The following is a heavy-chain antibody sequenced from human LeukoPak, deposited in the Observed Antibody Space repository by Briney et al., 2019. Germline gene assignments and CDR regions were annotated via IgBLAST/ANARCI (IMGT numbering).Heavy chain of an antibody. D-gene: IGHD2-2*01. V-gene: IGHV1-69*04. Sequence: AASVKVSCKASGGTFSSYAISWVRQAPGQGLEWMGRIIPSLGIANYAQKFQGRVTITADKSTSTAYMELSSLRSEDTAVYYCARGRYCSSTSCPRRAFDIWGQGTMVTVSS. CDR1: GGTFSSYA. CDR2: IIPSLGIA. CDR3: ARGRYCSSTSCPRRAFDI. J-gene: IGHJ3*02.